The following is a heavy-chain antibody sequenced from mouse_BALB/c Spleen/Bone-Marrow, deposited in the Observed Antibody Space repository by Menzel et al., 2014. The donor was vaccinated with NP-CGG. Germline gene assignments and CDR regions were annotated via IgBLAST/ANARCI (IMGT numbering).Heavy chain of an antibody. V-gene: IGHV1-18*01. CDR3: ARRDGYDSYFDC. CDR2: INPNYDST. D-gene: IGHD2-2*01. Sequence: EVKLVESGAELVKPGASVKISCKASGYTFTDYNMDWVKQSHGKSLEWIGDINPNYDSTSYNQKFKGKATLTVDKSSSTAYMELRSLTSEDTAVYYCARRDGYDSYFDCWGQGTTLTVSS. J-gene: IGHJ2*01. CDR1: GYTFTDYN.